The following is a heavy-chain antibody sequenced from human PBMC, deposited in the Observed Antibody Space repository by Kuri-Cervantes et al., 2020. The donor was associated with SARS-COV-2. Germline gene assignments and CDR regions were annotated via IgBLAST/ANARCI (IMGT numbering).Heavy chain of an antibody. Sequence: GESLKISCTASGLAFSNYVMSWVRQSPGKGLEWVSSIRGSGIITYYADSVRGRFSISRDNSKNTMYLHINSLRAEDTAVYYCASGGPTVATPFADWGQGTLVTVSS. CDR2: IRGSGIIT. D-gene: IGHD4-23*01. J-gene: IGHJ4*02. V-gene: IGHV3-23*01. CDR1: GLAFSNYV. CDR3: ASGGPTVATPFAD.